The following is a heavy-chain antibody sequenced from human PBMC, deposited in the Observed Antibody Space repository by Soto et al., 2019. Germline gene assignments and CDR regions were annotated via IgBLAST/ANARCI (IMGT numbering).Heavy chain of an antibody. CDR3: GRRHGYCISSSCHGHYAMDV. V-gene: IGHV4-39*01. CDR1: SASISSSSYT. J-gene: IGHJ6*02. D-gene: IGHD2-2*01. CDR2: IYYSGTT. Sequence: QLQLQESGPGLVKPSETLSLTCTVSSASISSSSYTWGWIRQPPGKGLEWIGSIYYSGTTYYNPSLNRRVTVPVDTSKNQFSLTVTSVSAADTAVYYCGRRHGYCISSSCHGHYAMDVWGQGTTVTVSS.